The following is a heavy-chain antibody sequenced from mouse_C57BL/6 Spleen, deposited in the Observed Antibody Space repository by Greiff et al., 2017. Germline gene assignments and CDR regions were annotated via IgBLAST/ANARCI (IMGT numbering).Heavy chain of an antibody. J-gene: IGHJ4*01. Sequence: EVKLVESGGGLVKPGGSLKLSCAASGFTFSSYAMSWVRQTPEQRLEWVATISDGGSYTYYPDNVKGRFTLSRDNAKNNLYLQMSHLKSEDTAMYYCARWTGTGAMDYWGQGTSVTVSS. V-gene: IGHV5-4*03. CDR1: GFTFSSYA. CDR3: ARWTGTGAMDY. CDR2: ISDGGSYT. D-gene: IGHD4-1*01.